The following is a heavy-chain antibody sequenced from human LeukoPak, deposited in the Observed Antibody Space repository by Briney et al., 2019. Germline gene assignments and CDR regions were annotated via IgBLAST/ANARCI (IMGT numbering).Heavy chain of an antibody. V-gene: IGHV3-15*01. Sequence: GGSLRLSCAASGLTFNNAWMSWVRQAPGKGLEWVGRIKSKNDGGAVDHAAPVRGRFTISRDDSKNTLYLQMNSLKTEDPAVYYCTTYTVVSGKPYFDSWGQGTLVTVSS. D-gene: IGHD5/OR15-5a*01. CDR3: TTYTVVSGKPYFDS. J-gene: IGHJ4*02. CDR2: IKSKNDGGAV. CDR1: GLTFNNAW.